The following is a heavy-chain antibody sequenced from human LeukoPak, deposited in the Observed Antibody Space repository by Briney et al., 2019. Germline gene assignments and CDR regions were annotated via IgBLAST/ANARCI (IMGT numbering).Heavy chain of an antibody. J-gene: IGHJ4*02. V-gene: IGHV4-31*03. Sequence: TSETLSLTCTVSGGSFSSGAYYWSWIRQHPGKGLEWIGYVYYTGSSYSNPSLKSRLTISIDTSKSQFSLRLSSVTAADTAVYYCARWAPFDYSGYSGIDFWGQGTLVTVSS. D-gene: IGHD4-23*01. CDR3: ARWAPFDYSGYSGIDF. CDR2: VYYTGSS. CDR1: GGSFSSGAYY.